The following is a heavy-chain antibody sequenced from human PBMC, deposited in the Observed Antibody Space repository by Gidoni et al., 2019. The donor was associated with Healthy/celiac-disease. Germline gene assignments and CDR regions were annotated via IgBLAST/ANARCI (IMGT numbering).Heavy chain of an antibody. J-gene: IGHJ3*02. Sequence: QVQLQQWGAGPFKPSETLSLTCAVYGGSFSGYYWSWIRQPPGNGLEWIGEINHSGSTNYNPPLKSRVTISVDTSKNQFSLKLSSVTAADTAVYYCAREFVSYDPLDAFDIWGQGTMVTVSS. CDR1: GGSFSGYY. CDR3: AREFVSYDPLDAFDI. V-gene: IGHV4-34*01. CDR2: INHSGST. D-gene: IGHD5-12*01.